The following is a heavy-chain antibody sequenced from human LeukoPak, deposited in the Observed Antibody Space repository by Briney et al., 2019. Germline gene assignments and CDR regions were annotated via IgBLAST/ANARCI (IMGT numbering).Heavy chain of an antibody. CDR3: ATGARLGSGVLHAYFDY. CDR2: FDPEDGET. V-gene: IGHV1-24*01. D-gene: IGHD2-15*01. Sequence: ASVKVSCKVSGYTLTELSMHWLPQAPGKGLGWMGGFDPEDGETIYAQKFQGRVTMTEDTSTDTAYMELSSLRSEDTAVYYCATGARLGSGVLHAYFDYWGQGTLVTVSS. CDR1: GYTLTELS. J-gene: IGHJ4*02.